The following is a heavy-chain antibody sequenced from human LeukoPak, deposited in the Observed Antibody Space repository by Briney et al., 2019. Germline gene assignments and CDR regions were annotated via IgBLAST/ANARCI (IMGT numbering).Heavy chain of an antibody. Sequence: ASVKVSCKASGYSFTGYDINWVRQATGQGLEWMGWMNLNNGNTGYAQRFQGRVTMTRDTATSTAYMELSSLKFEDTAVYYCARPTGRPSNYYSMDVWGKGTTVAVSS. V-gene: IGHV1-8*01. CDR2: MNLNNGNT. CDR1: GYSFTGYD. CDR3: ARPTGRPSNYYSMDV. J-gene: IGHJ6*03. D-gene: IGHD1-26*01.